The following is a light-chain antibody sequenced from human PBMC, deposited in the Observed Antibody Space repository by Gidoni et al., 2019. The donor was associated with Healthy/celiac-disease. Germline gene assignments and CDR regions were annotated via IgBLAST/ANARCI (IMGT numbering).Light chain of an antibody. V-gene: IGKV1-8*01. J-gene: IGKJ4*01. Sequence: AIRMTQSPSSFSASTGDRVTITCRASQGISSYLAWYQQKPGKATKLLIYAASTLHSGVPSRVSGRGSGTDVTLTISCLQAEDFATYYRQQYDSYPRTFGGGTKVEIK. CDR3: QQYDSYPRT. CDR2: AAS. CDR1: QGISSY.